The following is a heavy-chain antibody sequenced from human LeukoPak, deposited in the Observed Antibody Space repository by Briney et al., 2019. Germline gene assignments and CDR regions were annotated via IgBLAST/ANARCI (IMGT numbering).Heavy chain of an antibody. CDR2: IRSKRDGGTA. Sequence: GGSLRLSCSASGFTFINAWMTWVRQASGKGLEWVGRIRSKRDGGTADYAAPVTGRFTISRDDSRNALILQMNSLKTEDTAVYYCATIKEANDAFDIWGQGTVVTVSS. J-gene: IGHJ3*02. CDR1: GFTFINAW. V-gene: IGHV3-15*01. CDR3: ATIKEANDAFDI.